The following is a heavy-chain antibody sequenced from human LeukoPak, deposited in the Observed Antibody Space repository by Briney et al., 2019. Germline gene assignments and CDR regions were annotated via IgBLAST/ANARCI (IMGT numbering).Heavy chain of an antibody. CDR2: ISWNSGSI. CDR1: GFTFDDYA. Sequence: GGSLRLSCAASGFTFDDYAMHWVRQAPGKGLEWVSGISWNSGSIGYADSVKGRFTISRDNAKNSPYLQMNSLRAEDMALYYCAKDNYYNGSGAFDIWGQGTMVTVSS. V-gene: IGHV3-9*03. CDR3: AKDNYYNGSGAFDI. J-gene: IGHJ3*02. D-gene: IGHD3-10*01.